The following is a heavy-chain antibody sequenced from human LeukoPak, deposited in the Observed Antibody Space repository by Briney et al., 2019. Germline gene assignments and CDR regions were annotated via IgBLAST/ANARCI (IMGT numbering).Heavy chain of an antibody. CDR1: GFTVSSSF. J-gene: IGHJ4*02. V-gene: IGHV3-53*01. Sequence: GGSLRLSCAASGFTVSSSFIYWVRRAPGKGLEWVSFIRRDDKTYYADSVKGRFTMSRDSSKNTLYLQMNSLGADDTAVYYCAREVISTPSYFDYWGQGILVTVSS. D-gene: IGHD2-2*01. CDR3: AREVISTPSYFDY. CDR2: IRRDDKT.